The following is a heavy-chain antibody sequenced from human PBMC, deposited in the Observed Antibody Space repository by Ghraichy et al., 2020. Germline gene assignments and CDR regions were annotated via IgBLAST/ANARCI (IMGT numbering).Heavy chain of an antibody. CDR1: GFTFSSYS. D-gene: IGHD2-21*02. CDR3: ASHFTAGPLNY. V-gene: IGHV3-48*01. CDR2: ISSSSSTI. J-gene: IGHJ4*02. Sequence: GGSLRLSCAASGFTFSSYSMNWVRQAPGKGLEWVSYISSSSSTIYYADSVKDRFTISRDNAKNSLYLQMNSLRAEDTAVYYCASHFTAGPLNYWGQGTLVTVSS.